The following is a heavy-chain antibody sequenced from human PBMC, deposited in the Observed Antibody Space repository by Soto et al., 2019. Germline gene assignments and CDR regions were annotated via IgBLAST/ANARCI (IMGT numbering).Heavy chain of an antibody. D-gene: IGHD2-15*01. Sequence: APVKVSCTASGYPFTSYGISWVRQAPGQGLEWMGWISAYNGNTNYAQKLQGRVTMTTDTSTSTAYMELRSLRSDDTAVYYCARVQDIVVVVAAYNWFDPWGQGTLVTVSS. J-gene: IGHJ5*02. CDR1: GYPFTSYG. CDR2: ISAYNGNT. V-gene: IGHV1-18*04. CDR3: ARVQDIVVVVAAYNWFDP.